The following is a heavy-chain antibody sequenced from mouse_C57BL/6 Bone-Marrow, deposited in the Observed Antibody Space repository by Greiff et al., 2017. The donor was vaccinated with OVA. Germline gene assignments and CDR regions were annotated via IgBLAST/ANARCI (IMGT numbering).Heavy chain of an antibody. J-gene: IGHJ4*01. V-gene: IGHV5-6*01. CDR1: GFTFSSYG. D-gene: IGHD2-5*01. CDR2: ISSGGSYT. CDR3: ARSYYSNDEDAMDY. Sequence: EVQLVESGGDLVKPGGSLKLSCAASGFTFSSYGMSWVRQTPDKRLEWVATISSGGSYTYYPDSVKGRFTISRDNAKNTLYLQMSSLKSEDTAMYYCARSYYSNDEDAMDYWGQGTSVTVSS.